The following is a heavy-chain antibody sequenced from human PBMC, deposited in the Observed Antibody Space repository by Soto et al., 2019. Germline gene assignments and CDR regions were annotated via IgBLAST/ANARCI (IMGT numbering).Heavy chain of an antibody. Sequence: PGGSLRLSCAASGFTFSNAWMTWVRQAPGKGLEWVGHIKSNTDGGTTDYAAPVKGRFTISRDDSENTLYPQMNSLTTEDTAVYYCTPGKIPTDYWGQGTLVTVSS. CDR3: TPGKIPTDY. J-gene: IGHJ4*02. V-gene: IGHV3-15*01. CDR1: GFTFSNAW. D-gene: IGHD2-2*02. CDR2: IKSNTDGGTT.